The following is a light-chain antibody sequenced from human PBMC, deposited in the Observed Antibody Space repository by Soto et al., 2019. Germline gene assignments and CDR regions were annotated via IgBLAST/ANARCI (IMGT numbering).Light chain of an antibody. CDR3: AAWDDSLNGRYV. Sequence: QSVLTQPPSASGTPGQRVTISCSGSSSNIGSNTVNWYQQRPGTAPKLLIYSDNQRPSGVPDRFSGSKSGTSASLAISGLQSEDEADYYCAAWDDSLNGRYVFGTGTKLTVL. CDR2: SDN. V-gene: IGLV1-44*01. CDR1: SSNIGSNT. J-gene: IGLJ1*01.